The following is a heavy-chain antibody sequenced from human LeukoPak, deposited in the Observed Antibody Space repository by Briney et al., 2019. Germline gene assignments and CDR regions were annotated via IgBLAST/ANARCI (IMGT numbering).Heavy chain of an antibody. CDR2: IWYDGSNK. CDR3: ARDFVHTGDY. Sequence: PGRSLRLSCAASGFTFSSYGMHWVRQAPGKGLEWVAVIWYDGSNKYYADSVKGRFTISRDNAKNSLYLQMSSLRAEDTAVYYCARDFVHTGDYWGQGTLVTVSS. CDR1: GFTFSSYG. V-gene: IGHV3-33*01. J-gene: IGHJ4*02.